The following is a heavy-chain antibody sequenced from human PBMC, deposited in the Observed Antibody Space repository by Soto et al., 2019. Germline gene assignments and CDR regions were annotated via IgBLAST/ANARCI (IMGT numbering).Heavy chain of an antibody. J-gene: IGHJ6*02. CDR3: VRVRRQGATWHNSYCMDV. Sequence: ASVKVSCKASGYSLSEFSMRWVRQAPGKGLEWMGGVDPEDSKRTSAQDFQGRLTLTEDTSAETAYMELSSLTFEDTAVYYCVRVRRQGATWHNSYCMDVWGQGTPVTVSS. V-gene: IGHV1-24*01. CDR1: GYSLSEFS. CDR2: VDPEDSKR. D-gene: IGHD1-1*01.